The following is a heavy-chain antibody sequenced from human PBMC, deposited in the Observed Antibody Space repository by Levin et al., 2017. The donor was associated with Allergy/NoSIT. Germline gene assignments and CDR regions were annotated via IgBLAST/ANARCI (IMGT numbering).Heavy chain of an antibody. CDR2: IYWDDDK. J-gene: IGHJ4*02. V-gene: IGHV2-5*02. Sequence: ESGPTLVKPTQTLTLTCTFSGFSLSTSEVGVGWIRQPPGKALEWLALIYWDDDKRYRPSLQSRLTITKDTSKNQVVLTMTNMDPVDTATYYCAHTVRINDQVYYFDYWGQGNLVTVSS. CDR3: AHTVRINDQVYYFDY. D-gene: IGHD1-14*01. CDR1: GFSLSTSEVG.